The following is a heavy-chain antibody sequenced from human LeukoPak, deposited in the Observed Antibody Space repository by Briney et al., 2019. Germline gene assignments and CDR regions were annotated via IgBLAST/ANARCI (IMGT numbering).Heavy chain of an antibody. J-gene: IGHJ5*01. CDR3: ARRGTRTWYDS. V-gene: IGHV1-2*02. CDR2: INPNSGGT. CDR1: GYTFSDYY. Sequence: ASVKVSCKASGYTFSDYYIHWVRQAPGQGLEWMGWINPNSGGTNYAQKSQGRVTMTRDTSISTAYMGLNRLRSDDTAVYYCARRGTRTWYDSWGQGTLVTVSS.